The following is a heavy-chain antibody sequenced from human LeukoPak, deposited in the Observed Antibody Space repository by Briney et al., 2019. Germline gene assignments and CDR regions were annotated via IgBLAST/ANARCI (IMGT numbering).Heavy chain of an antibody. Sequence: ASVKVSCKASGYTFTSYAMHWVRQAPGQRLEWMGWINAGNGNTKYSQKFQGRVTITRDTSASTAYMELSSLRSEDTAVYYCARSAGGDYGDYGWFDPWGQGTLVTVSS. D-gene: IGHD4-17*01. CDR1: GYTFTSYA. CDR2: INAGNGNT. CDR3: ARSAGGDYGDYGWFDP. J-gene: IGHJ5*02. V-gene: IGHV1-3*01.